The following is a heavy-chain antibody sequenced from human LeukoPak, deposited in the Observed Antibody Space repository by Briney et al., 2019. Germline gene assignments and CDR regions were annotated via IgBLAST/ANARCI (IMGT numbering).Heavy chain of an antibody. CDR1: GFSFSSYA. V-gene: IGHV3-23*01. CDR3: AKLPTLYYYDSSGYYYFDY. CDR2: ISGSGGST. D-gene: IGHD3-22*01. Sequence: PGGSLRLSCAASGFSFSSYAMSWVRQAPGKGLEWVSAISGSGGSTYYADSVKGRFTISRDNSKNTLYLQMNSLRAEDTAAYYFAKLPTLYYYDSSGYYYFDYWGQGTLVTVSS. J-gene: IGHJ4*02.